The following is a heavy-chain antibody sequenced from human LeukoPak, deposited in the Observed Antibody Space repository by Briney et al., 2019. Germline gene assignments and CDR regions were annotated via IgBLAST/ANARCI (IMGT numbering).Heavy chain of an antibody. CDR3: ARGSNYYGSGSDNNFDY. CDR2: IYYSGST. CDR1: GGSISSSSYY. Sequence: SETLSLTCTVSGGSISSSSYYWGWIRQPPGKGLEWIGSIYYSGSTYYNPSLQSRVTISVDRSKNQFSLKLSSVTAADTAAYYCARGSNYYGSGSDNNFDYWGQGTLVTVSS. V-gene: IGHV4-39*01. D-gene: IGHD3-10*01. J-gene: IGHJ4*02.